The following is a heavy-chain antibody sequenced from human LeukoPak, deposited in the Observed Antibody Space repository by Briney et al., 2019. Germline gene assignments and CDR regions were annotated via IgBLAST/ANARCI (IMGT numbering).Heavy chain of an antibody. CDR2: IKGDGSST. Sequence: GGSLRLSCAGSGLTFSSYWMHWVRQAPGKGLVWVSRIKGDGSSTSYADSVKGRFTISRDNTRNTLYLQMNSLRAEDTAVYYCAGWGDSGYDHSWGQGTLVTVSS. J-gene: IGHJ4*02. CDR1: GLTFSSYW. CDR3: AGWGDSGYDHS. D-gene: IGHD5-12*01. V-gene: IGHV3-74*01.